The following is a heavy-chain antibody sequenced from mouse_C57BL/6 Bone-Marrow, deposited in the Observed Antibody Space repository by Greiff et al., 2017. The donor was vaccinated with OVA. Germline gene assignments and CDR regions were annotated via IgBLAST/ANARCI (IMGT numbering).Heavy chain of an antibody. Sequence: EVQLVESGGGLVKPGGSLKLSCAASGFTFSDYGMHWVRQAPEKGLEWVAYISSGSSTIYYADTVKGRFTISRANAKNTLFLQMTSLRLEDTAIYYGASPFITTPYYYAMDYWGQGTSVTVSS. CDR1: GFTFSDYG. CDR3: ASPFITTPYYYAMDY. CDR2: ISSGSSTI. V-gene: IGHV5-17*01. D-gene: IGHD1-1*01. J-gene: IGHJ4*01.